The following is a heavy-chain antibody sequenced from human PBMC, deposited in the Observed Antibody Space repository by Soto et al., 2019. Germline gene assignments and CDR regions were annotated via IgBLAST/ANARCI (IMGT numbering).Heavy chain of an antibody. CDR3: ARPHRSGWYYY. Sequence: QVQLVQSGAEVKKPGASVKVSCKASGYTFTSYGISWVRQAPGQGLEWMGWISAYNGNTNYAQKLQGRVTMTTDTATGTAYTEPRSLRSDDPAVYYGARPHRSGWYYYWGQGTLVPVSS. V-gene: IGHV1-18*01. D-gene: IGHD6-19*01. CDR2: ISAYNGNT. J-gene: IGHJ4*02. CDR1: GYTFTSYG.